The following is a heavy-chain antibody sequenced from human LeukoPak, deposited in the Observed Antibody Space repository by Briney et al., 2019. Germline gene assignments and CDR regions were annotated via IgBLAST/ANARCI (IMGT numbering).Heavy chain of an antibody. V-gene: IGHV4-34*01. CDR3: AREDSLARGWFDP. D-gene: IGHD2-15*01. J-gene: IGHJ5*02. CDR2: INHSGST. Sequence: PGGSLRLSCAASGFTFSSYAMSWVRQPPGKGLEWIGEINHSGSTNYNPSLKSRVTISVDTSKNQFSLKLSSVTAADTAVYYCAREDSLARGWFDPWGQGTLVTVSS. CDR1: GFTFSSYA.